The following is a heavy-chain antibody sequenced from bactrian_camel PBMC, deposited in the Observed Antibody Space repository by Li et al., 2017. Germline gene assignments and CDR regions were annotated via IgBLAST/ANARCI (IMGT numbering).Heavy chain of an antibody. CDR2: INRNGSI. Sequence: HVQLVESGGGSVQAGGSLMLSCAASRYTYCMAWFRRAPGKEREGVASINRNGSIHYADSVKGRFIISKDNAKNTLYLQMNGLLPEDTAMYYCAADDQFYGDFGCAWPAKYWGQGTQVTV. CDR3: AADDQFYGDFGCAWPAKY. CDR1: RYTYC. D-gene: IGHD1*01. J-gene: IGHJ4*01. V-gene: IGHV3S63*01.